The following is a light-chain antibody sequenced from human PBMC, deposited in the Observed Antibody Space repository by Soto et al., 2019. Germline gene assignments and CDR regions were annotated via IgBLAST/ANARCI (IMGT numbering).Light chain of an antibody. Sequence: DVQMTQSPSSLSASEGDRVIITCRASQSIKSYLNWYQQKPGKAPKLLIYAASTLQSGVPSRFSGGGSGTDFTLTISSLQPEDFATYYCQQSYSTPITFGQGTRLEIK. J-gene: IGKJ5*01. CDR2: AAS. CDR1: QSIKSY. V-gene: IGKV1-39*01. CDR3: QQSYSTPIT.